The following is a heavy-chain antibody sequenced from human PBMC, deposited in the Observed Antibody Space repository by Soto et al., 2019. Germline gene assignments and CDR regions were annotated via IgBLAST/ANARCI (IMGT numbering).Heavy chain of an antibody. CDR1: GYTFTNYG. V-gene: IGHV1-18*01. CDR2: ISAYNGKT. CDR3: ARDLRSHYFDY. J-gene: IGHJ4*02. Sequence: QVQLVQSGAEVKKPGASVKVSCKASGYTFTNYGISWVRQAPGQGLEWMGWISAYNGKTNQAQKLQDRVTMTTDTTTSTAYMELKSLRADDTAVYYCARDLRSHYFDYWGQGTPVTVSS. D-gene: IGHD3-16*01.